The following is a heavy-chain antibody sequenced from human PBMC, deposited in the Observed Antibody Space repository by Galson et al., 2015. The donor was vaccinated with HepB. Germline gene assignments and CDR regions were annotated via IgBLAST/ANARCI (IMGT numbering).Heavy chain of an antibody. CDR1: GHTFSSYS. CDR2: ISPHNRDT. D-gene: IGHD2-15*01. V-gene: IGHV1-18*01. CDR3: ARGALVVAVGATQNNWFDP. J-gene: IGHJ5*02. Sequence: SCKASGHTFSSYSITWVRQAPGQGLEWVGWISPHNRDTNYAQNFQGRVTMTTDTSTSTAYMELRSLRSDDTAVYYCARGALVVAVGATQNNWFDPWGQGTLVTVSS.